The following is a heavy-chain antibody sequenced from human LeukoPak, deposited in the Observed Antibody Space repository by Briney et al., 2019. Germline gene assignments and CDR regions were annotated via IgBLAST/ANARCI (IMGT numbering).Heavy chain of an antibody. CDR1: GFTFSRYS. CDR2: ISGSGDYK. J-gene: IGHJ6*04. Sequence: GGSLRLSCAASGFTFSRYSMNWVRQAPGKGLEWISSISGSGDYKYYADSVKGRFTISRDNAKNSLYLQMNSLRAEDTAVYYCAELGITMIGGVWGKGTTVTISS. D-gene: IGHD3-10*02. V-gene: IGHV3-21*01. CDR3: AELGITMIGGV.